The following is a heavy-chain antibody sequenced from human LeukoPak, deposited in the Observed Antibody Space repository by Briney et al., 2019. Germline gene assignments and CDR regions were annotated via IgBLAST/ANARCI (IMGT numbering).Heavy chain of an antibody. CDR3: AKSLRYFDWLFDY. D-gene: IGHD3-9*01. V-gene: IGHV3-30*18. J-gene: IGHJ4*02. CDR1: GFTSSRYG. Sequence: GRSLRLSCAASGFTSSRYGMHWVRQAPGKGLEWVAVISYDGSNKYYVDSVKGRFSISRDNSKNTLYLQMNSLRAEDTAVYYCAKSLRYFDWLFDYWGQGTLVTVSS. CDR2: ISYDGSNK.